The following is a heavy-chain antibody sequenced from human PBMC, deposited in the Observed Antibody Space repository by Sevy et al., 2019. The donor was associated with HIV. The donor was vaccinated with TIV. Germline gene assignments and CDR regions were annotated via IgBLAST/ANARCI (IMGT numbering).Heavy chain of an antibody. CDR3: TKDLLIEMAGNDAFDI. V-gene: IGHV3-23*01. Sequence: GGSLRLSCAASGFTFRSYAMSWVRQAPGKGLEWVSVINGDSIGGSGGSTHYADSVKGRFTISRDNSKNTLYLQMNSLRAEDTAVYYCTKDLLIEMAGNDAFDIWGQGTMVTVSS. CDR1: GFTFRSYA. CDR2: IGGSGGST. D-gene: IGHD6-19*01. J-gene: IGHJ3*02.